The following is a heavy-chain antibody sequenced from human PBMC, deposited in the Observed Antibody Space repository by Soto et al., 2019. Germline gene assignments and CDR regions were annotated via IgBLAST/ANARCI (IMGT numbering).Heavy chain of an antibody. CDR1: GYSFTSYW. J-gene: IGHJ4*02. CDR3: ARHPPSPSVGQGRALDY. V-gene: IGHV5-51*01. D-gene: IGHD1-26*01. CDR2: IYPGDSDT. Sequence: GESLKISCKGSGYSFTSYWIGWVRQMPGKGLEWMGIIYPGDSDTRYSPSFQGQVTISADKSISTAYLQWSSLKASDTAMYYCARHPPSPSVGQGRALDYWGQGTLVTVSS.